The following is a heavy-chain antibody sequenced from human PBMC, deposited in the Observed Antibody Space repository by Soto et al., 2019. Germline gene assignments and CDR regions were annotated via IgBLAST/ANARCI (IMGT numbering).Heavy chain of an antibody. CDR2: IHYRGTT. Sequence: SETLSLTCTVSGGSINSRGYWGWIRQHPEKGLQWIGYIHYRGTTYYNPSLRSRVTISVDTPKNQFSLKLSSVTAEDTAVYYCVGIVLMEAAQFDHCGQVTLVPVSS. CDR3: VGIVLMEAAQFDH. D-gene: IGHD2-8*01. CDR1: GGSINSRGY. V-gene: IGHV4-31*03. J-gene: IGHJ4*02.